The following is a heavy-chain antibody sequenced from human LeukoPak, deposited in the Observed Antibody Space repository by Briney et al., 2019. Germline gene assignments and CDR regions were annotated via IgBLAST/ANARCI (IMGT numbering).Heavy chain of an antibody. CDR2: IEQDGSEK. CDR1: GFTFSSYW. V-gene: IGHV3-7*03. CDR3: ARDRTGSSGWYDVLYYYGMDV. Sequence: PGGYLRLSCAASGFTFSSYWMSWVRQAPGKGLEWVANIEQDGSEKYYVDSVKGRFTISRDNAKNSLYLQMNSLRAEDTAVYYCARDRTGSSGWYDVLYYYGMDVWGQGTTVTVSS. J-gene: IGHJ6*02. D-gene: IGHD6-19*01.